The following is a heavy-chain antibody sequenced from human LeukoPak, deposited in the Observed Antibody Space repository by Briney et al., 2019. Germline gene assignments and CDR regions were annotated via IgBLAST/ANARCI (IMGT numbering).Heavy chain of an antibody. CDR1: GYTFTNYD. Sequence: GASVKVSCKASGYTFTNYDINWVRQAPGQGLEWMGWMTPQSGNTGYAQKLQGRVTLTRNTSTSTAYMELRSLKSEDTAVYYCSRGDYWGQGTLVTVSS. CDR2: MTPQSGNT. V-gene: IGHV1-8*01. J-gene: IGHJ4*02. CDR3: SRGDY.